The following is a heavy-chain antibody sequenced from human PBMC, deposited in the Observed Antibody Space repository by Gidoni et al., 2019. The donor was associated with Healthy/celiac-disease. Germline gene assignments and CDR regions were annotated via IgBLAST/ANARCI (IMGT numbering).Heavy chain of an antibody. J-gene: IGHJ4*02. V-gene: IGHV3-30*18. Sequence: QVQLVESGGGVVKPGRCLRLSCAASGFTFSSYGMHWVRQAPGKGLEWVAVIAYDGSNKYYADSVKGRFTISRYNSKNTLYLQMNSLRAEDTAVYYCAKDLPHYYGSGSIDYWGQGTLVTVSS. CDR1: GFTFSSYG. D-gene: IGHD3-10*01. CDR3: AKDLPHYYGSGSIDY. CDR2: IAYDGSNK.